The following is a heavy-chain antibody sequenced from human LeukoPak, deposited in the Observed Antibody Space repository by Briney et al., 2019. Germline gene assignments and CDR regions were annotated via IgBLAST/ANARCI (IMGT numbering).Heavy chain of an antibody. CDR2: INPNSGGT. CDR3: ARDWGTVTTFDY. D-gene: IGHD4-17*01. J-gene: IGHJ4*02. Sequence: VASVKVSCKASGYTFTSYYMHWVRQAPGQGLEWMGWINPNSGGTNYAQKFQGRVTMTRDTSISTAYMELSRLRSDDTAVYYCARDWGTVTTFDYWGQGTLVTVSS. CDR1: GYTFTSYY. V-gene: IGHV1-2*02.